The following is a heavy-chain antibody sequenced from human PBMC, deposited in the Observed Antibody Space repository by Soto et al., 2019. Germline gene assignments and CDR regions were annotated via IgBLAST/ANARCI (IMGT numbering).Heavy chain of an antibody. Sequence: SETLSLTCTVSGGSIRSDGYYWSWIRQHPGKGLEWIGYIYYSGSTYYNPSLKSRVSISADASNNQFSLKLTSVTAADTAVYYCAGGSSKSWFDPWGQGTLVTAPQ. D-gene: IGHD6-6*01. CDR3: AGGSSKSWFDP. CDR2: IYYSGST. J-gene: IGHJ5*02. CDR1: GGSIRSDGYY. V-gene: IGHV4-31*03.